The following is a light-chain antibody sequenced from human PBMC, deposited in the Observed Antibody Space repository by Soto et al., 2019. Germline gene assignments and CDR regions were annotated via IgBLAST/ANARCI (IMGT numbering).Light chain of an antibody. CDR3: QQYNAWPRT. Sequence: EIVMTQSPATLSVSPGERATLSCRASLSVSRNLAWYQQKPGQAPRLLIFDASTRATGIPARFSGSGSGTEFTLTITSVQSEDFAVYYCQQYNAWPRTFGQGTKVEIK. CDR1: LSVSRN. CDR2: DAS. V-gene: IGKV3-15*01. J-gene: IGKJ1*01.